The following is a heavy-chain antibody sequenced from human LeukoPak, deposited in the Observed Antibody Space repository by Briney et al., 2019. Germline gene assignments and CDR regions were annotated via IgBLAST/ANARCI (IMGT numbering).Heavy chain of an antibody. V-gene: IGHV1-18*01. CDR3: ARATYCSSTSCYNSGAFDI. J-gene: IGHJ3*02. Sequence: GASVKVSCKASGYTFTSYGISWVRQAPGQGLEWMGWISAYNGNTNYAQKLQGRVTMTTDTSTSTAYMELRSLRSDDTAVYYCARATYCSSTSCYNSGAFDIWGQGTMVTVSS. D-gene: IGHD2-2*02. CDR1: GYTFTSYG. CDR2: ISAYNGNT.